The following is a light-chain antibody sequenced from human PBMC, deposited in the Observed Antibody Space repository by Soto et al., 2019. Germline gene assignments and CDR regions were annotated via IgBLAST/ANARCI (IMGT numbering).Light chain of an antibody. CDR1: QSISSW. CDR3: LQDYNYPHT. J-gene: IGKJ1*01. CDR2: DAS. V-gene: IGKV1-5*01. Sequence: DIQMTQSPSTLSASVGDRVTITCRASQSISSWLAWYQQKPGKAPKLLIYDASSLESGVPSRFSGSGSGTEFTLTISSLQPDDFATYYCLQDYNYPHTFGQGTKVDI.